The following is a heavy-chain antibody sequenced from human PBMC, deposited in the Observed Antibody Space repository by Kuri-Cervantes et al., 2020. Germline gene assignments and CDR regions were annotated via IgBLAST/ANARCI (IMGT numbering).Heavy chain of an antibody. CDR3: ARAQGRLYDFWSGSLFDY. CDR1: GYTFTGYY. D-gene: IGHD3-3*01. Sequence: ASVKVSCKASGYTFTGYYMHWVRQAPGQGLEWMGWINPNSGGTNYAQKFQGRVTMTRDTSTSTVYTELSRLRSDDTAVYYCARAQGRLYDFWSGSLFDYWGQGTLVTVSS. V-gene: IGHV1-2*02. CDR2: INPNSGGT. J-gene: IGHJ4*02.